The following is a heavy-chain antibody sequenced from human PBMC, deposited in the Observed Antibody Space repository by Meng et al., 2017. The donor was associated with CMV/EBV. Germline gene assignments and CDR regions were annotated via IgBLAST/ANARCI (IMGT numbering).Heavy chain of an antibody. CDR1: GYSFTNYW. Sequence: GESLKISCKGSGYSFTNYWVAWVRQMPGKGLEWMGIIYPGDSDTRYSPSFQGQITISADKSISTAYLQWSSLKASDTAMYYCARESRMFDYWGQGTLVTVSS. CDR3: ARESRMFDY. J-gene: IGHJ4*02. V-gene: IGHV5-51*01. CDR2: IYPGDSDT.